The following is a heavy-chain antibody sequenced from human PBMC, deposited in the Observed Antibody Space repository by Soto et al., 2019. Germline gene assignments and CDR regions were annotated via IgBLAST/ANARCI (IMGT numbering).Heavy chain of an antibody. CDR2: ISGSGGST. V-gene: IGHV3-23*01. J-gene: IGHJ5*02. D-gene: IGHD6-19*01. CDR1: GFTFSSYA. Sequence: GGSLRLSCAASGFTFSSYAMSWVRQAPGKGLEWVSAISGSGGSTYYADSVKGRFTISRDNSKNTLYLQMNSLRAEDTAVYYCAKDKRSSGWYGVDWFDPWGQGTLVTVSS. CDR3: AKDKRSSGWYGVDWFDP.